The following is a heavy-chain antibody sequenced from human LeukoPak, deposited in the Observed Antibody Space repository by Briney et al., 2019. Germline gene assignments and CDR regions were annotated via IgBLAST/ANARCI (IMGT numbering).Heavy chain of an antibody. CDR1: GFTFSSYE. Sequence: GGSLRLSCAASGFTFSSYEMNWVRQAPGKGLEWVSYISSSGSTIYYADPVKGRFTISRDNAKNSLYLQMNSLRAEDTAVYYCAWTGYRHFDYWGQGTLVTVSS. V-gene: IGHV3-48*03. D-gene: IGHD3/OR15-3a*01. CDR3: AWTGYRHFDY. CDR2: ISSSGSTI. J-gene: IGHJ4*02.